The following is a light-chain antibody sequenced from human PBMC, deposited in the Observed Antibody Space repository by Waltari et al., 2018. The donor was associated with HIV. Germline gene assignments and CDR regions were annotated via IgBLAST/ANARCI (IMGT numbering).Light chain of an antibody. CDR3: QQTYSTPLT. CDR2: AAS. CDR1: PTISSH. Sequence: DIQVTQSPSSLAASETDRVTITCRANPTISSHLNRYQQKPGKAPDLLIYAASNLQSGVPSRFSGSGSGTDFTLTIRSLQPGDSASYYCQQTYSTPLTFGQGTKVEIK. V-gene: IGKV1-39*01. J-gene: IGKJ1*01.